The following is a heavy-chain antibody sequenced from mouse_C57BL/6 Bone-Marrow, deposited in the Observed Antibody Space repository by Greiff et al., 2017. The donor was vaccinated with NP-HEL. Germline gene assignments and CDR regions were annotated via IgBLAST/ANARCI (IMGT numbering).Heavy chain of an antibody. V-gene: IGHV1-19*01. Sequence: EVQLQQSGPVLVKPGASVKMSCKASGYTFTDYYMNWVKQSHGKSLEWIGVINPYNGGTSYNQKFKGKATLTVDKSSSTAYMELNSLTSEDSAVYYCARPGVGRGFAYWGQGTLVTVSA. CDR2: INPYNGGT. CDR3: ARPGVGRGFAY. J-gene: IGHJ3*01. D-gene: IGHD4-1*01. CDR1: GYTFTDYY.